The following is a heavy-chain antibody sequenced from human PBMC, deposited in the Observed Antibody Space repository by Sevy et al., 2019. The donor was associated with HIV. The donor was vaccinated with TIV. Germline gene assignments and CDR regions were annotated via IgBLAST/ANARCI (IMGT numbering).Heavy chain of an antibody. Sequence: GGSLRLSCVASGFNLENFWMNWVRQAPGKGLEWVAHIRQDGSEIYYVASVKGRFTISRDNARNLVYLQMNSLRVEDTALYYCVRAIQSHGSFWGQGALVTVSS. J-gene: IGHJ4*02. CDR1: GFNLENFW. CDR3: VRAIQSHGSF. V-gene: IGHV3-7*01. D-gene: IGHD6-19*01. CDR2: IRQDGSEI.